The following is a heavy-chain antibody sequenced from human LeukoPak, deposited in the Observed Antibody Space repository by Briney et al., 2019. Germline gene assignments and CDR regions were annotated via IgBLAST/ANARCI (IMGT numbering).Heavy chain of an antibody. CDR2: IYQSGHT. CDR3: ARQVATKGEWAFDI. V-gene: IGHV4-38-2*02. CDR1: DYSINSGYY. J-gene: IGHJ3*02. D-gene: IGHD5-12*01. Sequence: SETLSLTCSVSDYSINSGYYWGWIRQPPGKGLEWIGSIYQSGHTYYNPSLKSRVTISVDTSKNQFSLELNSVIAADTAVYYCARQVATKGEWAFDIWGQGILVTVSS.